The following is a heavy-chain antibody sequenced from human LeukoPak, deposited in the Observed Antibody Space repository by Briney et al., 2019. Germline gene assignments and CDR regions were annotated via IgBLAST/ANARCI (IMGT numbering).Heavy chain of an antibody. D-gene: IGHD6-13*01. V-gene: IGHV3-53*05. J-gene: IGHJ6*03. Sequence: GGSLRLSCAATGLSVSSNFMSWVRQAPGKGLEWVSVIYGGGSTYYADSVKGRFTISRDTPKSTLYLQMNSLRAEDTAVYYCARGRAAAVDYYYYYMDVWGKGTTVTVSS. CDR2: IYGGGST. CDR3: ARGRAAAVDYYYYYMDV. CDR1: GLSVSSNF.